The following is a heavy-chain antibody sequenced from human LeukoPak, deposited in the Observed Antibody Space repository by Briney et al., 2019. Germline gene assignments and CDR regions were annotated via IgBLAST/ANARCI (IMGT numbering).Heavy chain of an antibody. CDR3: ARDRGSSAPSDAFDI. CDR1: GGTFSSYA. V-gene: IGHV1-69*13. J-gene: IGHJ3*02. CDR2: IIPIFGTA. Sequence: SVQVSCKASGGTFSSYAISWVRQAPGQGLEWMGGIIPIFGTANYAQKFQGRVTITADESTSTAYMELSSLRSEDTAVYYCARDRGSSAPSDAFDIWGQGTMVTVSS. D-gene: IGHD2-2*01.